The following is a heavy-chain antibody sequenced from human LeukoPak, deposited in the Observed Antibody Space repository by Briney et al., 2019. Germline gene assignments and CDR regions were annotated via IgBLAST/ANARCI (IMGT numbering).Heavy chain of an antibody. CDR1: GFTFRSYS. J-gene: IGHJ3*02. CDR3: ARAAPYYYDSSGYSAFDS. V-gene: IGHV3-48*02. Sequence: SGESLRLSCAASGFTFRSYSMHWVRQAPGKGLEWVSYISSISSTIYYADSVKGRLTISRHNAKNTLYLQMNSLRDEDTAVYYCARAAPYYYDSSGYSAFDSWGQGTMVTVSA. CDR2: ISSISSTI. D-gene: IGHD3-22*01.